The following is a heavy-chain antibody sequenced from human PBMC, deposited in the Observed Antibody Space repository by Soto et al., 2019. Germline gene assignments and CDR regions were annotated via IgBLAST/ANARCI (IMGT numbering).Heavy chain of an antibody. V-gene: IGHV4-39*01. CDR3: ARHYGPPGDYYDISVLFDA. J-gene: IGHJ4*02. CDR2: INYSGTT. D-gene: IGHD3-22*01. Sequence: LSLTCTVSGGSISSRNYYWGWIRQPPGKGLEWIVTINYSGTTYYNPSLKSRVTISVDTSKNQFSLKLNSVTAADTAVYYCARHYGPPGDYYDISVLFDAWGKGTLVTVSP. CDR1: GGSISSRNYY.